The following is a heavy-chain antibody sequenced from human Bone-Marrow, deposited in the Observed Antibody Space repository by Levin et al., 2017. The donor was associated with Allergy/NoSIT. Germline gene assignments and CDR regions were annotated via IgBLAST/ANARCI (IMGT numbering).Heavy chain of an antibody. CDR1: GFSLTTNEVG. Sequence: SGPTLVKPTETLTLTCTFSGFSLTTNEVGVGWIRQPPGKALEWLALIYWDDDTRYNPSLRSRLAIFKDTSKNQVVLTMTDMDPEDTATYYCAHRLHRSQLVRGFDYWGQGTLVTVSS. CDR2: IYWDDDT. D-gene: IGHD6-13*01. CDR3: AHRLHRSQLVRGFDY. J-gene: IGHJ4*02. V-gene: IGHV2-5*02.